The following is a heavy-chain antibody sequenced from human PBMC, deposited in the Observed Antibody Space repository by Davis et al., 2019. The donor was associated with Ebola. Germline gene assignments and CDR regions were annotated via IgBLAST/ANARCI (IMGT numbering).Heavy chain of an antibody. J-gene: IGHJ4*02. CDR1: GFTFSSSG. D-gene: IGHD1-14*01. Sequence: VKVSCKASGFTFSSSGMQWVRQARGQRLEWIGGIVLGSGNTNCAQKFRERLTMTRDMSTSTAYMELSSLRFEDTAVYYCAASAGTVGKFDFWGQGTLVTVTS. CDR3: AASAGTVGKFDF. V-gene: IGHV1-58*02. CDR2: IVLGSGNT.